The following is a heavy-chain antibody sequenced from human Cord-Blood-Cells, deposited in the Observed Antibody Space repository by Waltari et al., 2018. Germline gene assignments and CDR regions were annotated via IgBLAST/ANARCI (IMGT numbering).Heavy chain of an antibody. Sequence: EVQLVASGGGLDKPGGSLRLSCAASGLTFSSYSMYWVRQAPGKGLEWVSAISSSSSYIYYADSVKGRFTISRDNAKNSLYLQMNSLRAEDMAVYYCARDQTGVFDYWGQGTLVTVSS. D-gene: IGHD7-27*01. V-gene: IGHV3-21*01. J-gene: IGHJ4*02. CDR1: GLTFSSYS. CDR3: ARDQTGVFDY. CDR2: ISSSSSYI.